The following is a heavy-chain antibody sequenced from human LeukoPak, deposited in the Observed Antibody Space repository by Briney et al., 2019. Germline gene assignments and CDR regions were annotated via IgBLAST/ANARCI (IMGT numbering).Heavy chain of an antibody. Sequence: PGGTLRLSCAASGFTFSSYAMHWVRQAPGKGLEWVAVISYDGSNKYYADSVKGRFTISRDNSKNTLYLQMNSLRAEDTAVYYCAREQVAAHNWFDPWGQGTLVTVSS. V-gene: IGHV3-30*04. CDR3: AREQVAAHNWFDP. J-gene: IGHJ5*02. CDR2: ISYDGSNK. D-gene: IGHD6-19*01. CDR1: GFTFSSYA.